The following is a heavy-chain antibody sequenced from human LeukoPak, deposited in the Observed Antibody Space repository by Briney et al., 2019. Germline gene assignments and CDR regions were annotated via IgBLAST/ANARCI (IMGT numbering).Heavy chain of an antibody. D-gene: IGHD2-2*01. V-gene: IGHV1-2*02. CDR1: GYTFTGYY. CDR3: ARVPRKYSSSTSCSQYYFDY. CDR2: INPNSGGT. Sequence: ASVKVSCKASGYTFTGYYMHWVRQAPGQGLEWMGWINPNSGGTNYAQKFQGRVTMTRDASISTAYMELSRLRSDDTAVYYCARVPRKYSSSTSCSQYYFDYWGQGTLVTVSS. J-gene: IGHJ4*02.